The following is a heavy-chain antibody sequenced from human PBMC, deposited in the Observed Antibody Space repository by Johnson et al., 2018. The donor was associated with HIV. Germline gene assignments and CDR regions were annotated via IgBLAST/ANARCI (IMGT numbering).Heavy chain of an antibody. CDR1: GFRFSTYA. D-gene: IGHD6-13*01. CDR3: ARDWSSWYTVDAFDI. J-gene: IGHJ3*02. V-gene: IGHV3-30*04. CDR2: ISYDGSNK. Sequence: VQLVESGGVVVQPGGSLRLSCAASGFRFSTYAMHWVRQAPGKGLEWVALISYDGSNKYYADSVKVPFTISRDNSKHTLYLQMNSLRAEDTAVYYCARDWSSWYTVDAFDIWGQGTMVTVSS.